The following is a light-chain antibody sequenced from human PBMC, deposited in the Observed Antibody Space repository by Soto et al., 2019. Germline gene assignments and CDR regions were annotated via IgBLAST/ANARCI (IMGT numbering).Light chain of an antibody. CDR3: AQGLQTPYT. V-gene: IGKV2-28*01. Sequence: DIVMTQSPLSLPVTPGEPASISCRSSQSLLHSDAYTYLDWYLQRPGQSPQLLIYLGSSRASVVPDRFSGSGSGTDFTLKISRVEAEDVGVYYCAQGLQTPYTFGQGTKLEIK. CDR1: QSLLHSDAYTY. J-gene: IGKJ2*01. CDR2: LGS.